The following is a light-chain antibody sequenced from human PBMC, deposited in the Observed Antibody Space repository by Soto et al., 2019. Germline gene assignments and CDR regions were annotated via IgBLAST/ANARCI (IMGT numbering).Light chain of an antibody. V-gene: IGLV2-14*01. J-gene: IGLJ2*01. CDR2: DVS. Sequence: QSALTQPASVSGSPGQSITISCTGTSSDVGGYNYVSWYQQHPGKAPKLMIYDVSNRPSGVSNRFSGSKSGNTASLTISGLKDEDEAAYYCSSYTSSSTLVVFGGGTKLTVL. CDR3: SSYTSSSTLVV. CDR1: SSDVGGYNY.